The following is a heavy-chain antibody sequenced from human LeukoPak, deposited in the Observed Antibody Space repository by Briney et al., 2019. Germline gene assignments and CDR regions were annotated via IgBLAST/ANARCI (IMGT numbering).Heavy chain of an antibody. CDR1: GFTFSSYS. CDR3: TTDPGTHDYGDYGSGPVNY. V-gene: IGHV3-15*01. CDR2: IKSKTDGGTT. J-gene: IGHJ4*02. Sequence: GGSLRLSCAASGFTFSSYSMNWVRQAPGKGLEWVGRIKSKTDGGTTDYAAPVKGRFTISRDDSKNTLYLQMNSLKTEDTAVYYCTTDPGTHDYGDYGSGPVNYWGQGTLVTVSS. D-gene: IGHD4-17*01.